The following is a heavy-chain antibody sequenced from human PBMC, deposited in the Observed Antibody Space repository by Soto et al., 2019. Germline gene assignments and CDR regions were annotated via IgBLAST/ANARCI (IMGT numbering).Heavy chain of an antibody. CDR3: ARTDSRPQDFDY. CDR2: INPYNGNT. Sequence: QVQLVQSGAEVKKPGASVKVSCKASGYTITSYGITWVRQAPGQGLEWMGWINPYNGNTNYAQKLQGRVTMTTYTSTSTAYMELRSLRSDDTAVYYCARTDSRPQDFDYWGQGTLVSVSS. CDR1: GYTITSYG. J-gene: IGHJ4*02. V-gene: IGHV1-18*01. D-gene: IGHD6-13*01.